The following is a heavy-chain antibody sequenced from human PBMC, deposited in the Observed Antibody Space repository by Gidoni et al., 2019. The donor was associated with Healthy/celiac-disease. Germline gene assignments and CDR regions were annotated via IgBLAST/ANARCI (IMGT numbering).Heavy chain of an antibody. Sequence: QVPLQQWGAGLLTPSETLSLTCAVYGGSFRGYYWSWIRQPPGKGLEWIGEINHSGSTNYNPSLKRRVTISVETSKNQFSLKLSSVTAADTAVYYCARREWLPDFDYWGQGTLVTVSS. CDR1: GGSFRGYY. CDR2: INHSGST. J-gene: IGHJ4*02. V-gene: IGHV4-34*01. CDR3: ARREWLPDFDY. D-gene: IGHD6-19*01.